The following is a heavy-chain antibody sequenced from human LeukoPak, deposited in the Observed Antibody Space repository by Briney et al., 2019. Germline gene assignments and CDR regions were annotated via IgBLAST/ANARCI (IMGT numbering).Heavy chain of an antibody. CDR3: ARVWCSGGSCYSSRGAFDI. J-gene: IGHJ3*02. Sequence: SVKVSCKASGGTFSSYAISWVRQAPGQGLEWMGGIIPIFGTANYAQKFQGRVTITADESTSTAYMELSSLRYEDTAVYYCARVWCSGGSCYSSRGAFDIWGQGTMVTVSS. V-gene: IGHV1-69*13. CDR2: IIPIFGTA. D-gene: IGHD2-15*01. CDR1: GGTFSSYA.